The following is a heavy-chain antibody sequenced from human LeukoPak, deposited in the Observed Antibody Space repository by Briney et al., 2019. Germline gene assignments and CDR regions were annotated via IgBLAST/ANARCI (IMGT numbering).Heavy chain of an antibody. J-gene: IGHJ4*02. V-gene: IGHV4-61*02. CDR1: GGSVTSGNYY. Sequence: SQTLSLTCTVSGGSVTSGNYYWNWIRQPAGKGLEWIGRIYTNGGASYNPSLKSRVTISIDASKNQFSLELSSVTAADTAVYYCAREPPGYWGQGILVTVSS. CDR3: AREPPGY. CDR2: IYTNGGA.